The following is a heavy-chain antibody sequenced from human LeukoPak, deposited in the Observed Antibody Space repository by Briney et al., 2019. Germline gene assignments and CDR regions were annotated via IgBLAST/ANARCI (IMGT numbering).Heavy chain of an antibody. V-gene: IGHV3-23*01. CDR1: GFTFSSYA. J-gene: IGHJ4*02. Sequence: QPGGSLRLSCAASGFTFSSYAMSWVRQAPGKGLEWVSGISGSGGSTYHADSVKGRFTISRDNSKNTLYLQMNSLRAEDTAVYYCAKGWNGYDRFDYWGQGTLVTVSS. CDR2: ISGSGGST. CDR3: AKGWNGYDRFDY. D-gene: IGHD5-12*01.